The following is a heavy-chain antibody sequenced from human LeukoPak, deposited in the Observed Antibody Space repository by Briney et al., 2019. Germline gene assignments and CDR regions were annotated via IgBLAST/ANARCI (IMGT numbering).Heavy chain of an antibody. CDR2: ISSDGAST. V-gene: IGHV3-23*01. CDR1: GFAFSSSA. Sequence: GGSLRLSCAASGFAFSSSAMTWVRQAPGEGPECVSSISSDGASTLSAGSVKGRFTISRDNSKDTLYLQMNSLRAEDTAIYYCAKAAPYFLDYWGQGALVTVSS. D-gene: IGHD2/OR15-2a*01. CDR3: AKAAPYFLDY. J-gene: IGHJ4*02.